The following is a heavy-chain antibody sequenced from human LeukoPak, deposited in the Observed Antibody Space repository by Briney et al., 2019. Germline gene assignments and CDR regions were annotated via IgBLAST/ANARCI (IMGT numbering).Heavy chain of an antibody. J-gene: IGHJ4*02. V-gene: IGHV5-51*01. CDR1: GYTFSNYW. CDR2: IYPGDSAT. D-gene: IGHD3-9*01. CDR3: ARVVSPAGQSLYFFVY. Sequence: GESLKMSCKGSGYTFSNYWIGWVRQMPGKGPEWMGIIYPGDSATRYSPSLEGQVTLSVDKSISTAYLRWSSLKASDTAMYYCARVVSPAGQSLYFFVYWGQGCLLTVSS.